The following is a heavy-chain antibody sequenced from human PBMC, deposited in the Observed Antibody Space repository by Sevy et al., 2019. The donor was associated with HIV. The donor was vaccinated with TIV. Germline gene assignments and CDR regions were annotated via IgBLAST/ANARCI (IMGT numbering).Heavy chain of an antibody. CDR1: GYTFSNYW. V-gene: IGHV5-51*01. Sequence: GESLKISCKGSGYTFSNYWIGWVRQMPGKGLEWMGVIYLGDSDTRYSPSFQGQVNISADKSSSTAYLQWRSLQTSENAIYYCARYPIVVVPAAEYYFDYWGQGTLVTVSS. J-gene: IGHJ4*02. D-gene: IGHD2-2*01. CDR2: IYLGDSDT. CDR3: ARYPIVVVPAAEYYFDY.